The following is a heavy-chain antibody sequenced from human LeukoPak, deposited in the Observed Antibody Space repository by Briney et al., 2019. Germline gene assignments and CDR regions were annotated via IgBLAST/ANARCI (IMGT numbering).Heavy chain of an antibody. V-gene: IGHV3-23*01. CDR1: GFTFSSYA. J-gene: IGHJ4*02. CDR3: AKVGGGYYDSSGYLHFDY. D-gene: IGHD3-22*01. Sequence: GGSLRLSCAASGFTFSSYAMSWVRQAPGKGLEWVSAINGSGGSTYYADSVKGRFTIARDNSKNTLYLQVNSLRAEDTAVYYCAKVGGGYYDSSGYLHFDYWGQGTLVTVSS. CDR2: INGSGGST.